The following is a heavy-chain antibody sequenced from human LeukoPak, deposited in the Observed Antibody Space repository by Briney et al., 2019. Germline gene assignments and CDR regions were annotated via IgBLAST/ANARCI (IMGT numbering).Heavy chain of an antibody. CDR2: IKQDGSEK. Sequence: GGSLRLSCVASGFTFSNCWMSWVRQAPGKGLEWVANIKQDGSEKYHVDSVKGRFTISRDNTKNSLYLQMNSLRAEDTAVYYCAKDQLRYYDSSGYYRLWGQGALVTVSS. D-gene: IGHD3-22*01. CDR3: AKDQLRYYDSSGYYRL. J-gene: IGHJ4*02. V-gene: IGHV3-7*03. CDR1: GFTFSNCW.